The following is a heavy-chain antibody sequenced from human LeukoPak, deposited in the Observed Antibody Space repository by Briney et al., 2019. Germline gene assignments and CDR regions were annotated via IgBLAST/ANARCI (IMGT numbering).Heavy chain of an antibody. D-gene: IGHD3-22*01. CDR2: IRGSGGST. CDR3: AKDVYYDISGYSKTTIFDY. Sequence: GGSLRLSCAASGFTFSSFAMTWVRQAPGKGLEWVSAIRGSGGSTYYADSVKGRFTISRDNSENTLYLQMNSLRAEDTAVYYCAKDVYYDISGYSKTTIFDYWGQGTLVTVSS. CDR1: GFTFSSFA. V-gene: IGHV3-23*01. J-gene: IGHJ4*02.